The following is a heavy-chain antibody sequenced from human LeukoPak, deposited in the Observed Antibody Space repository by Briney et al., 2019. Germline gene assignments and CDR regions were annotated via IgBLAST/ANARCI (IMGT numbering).Heavy chain of an antibody. V-gene: IGHV1-69*06. Sequence: ASVKVSCKASGGTVSSYAISWVRQAPGQGLEWMGGIIPIFGTANYAQKFQGRVTITADKSTSTAYMELSSLRSEDTAVYYCARVGYSYGTGGHAFDIWGQGTMVTVSS. J-gene: IGHJ3*02. CDR2: IIPIFGTA. D-gene: IGHD5-18*01. CDR3: ARVGYSYGTGGHAFDI. CDR1: GGTVSSYA.